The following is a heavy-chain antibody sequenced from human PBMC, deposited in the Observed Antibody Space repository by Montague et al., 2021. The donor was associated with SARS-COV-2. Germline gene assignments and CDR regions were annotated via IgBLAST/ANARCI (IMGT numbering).Heavy chain of an antibody. CDR1: GGSVSSSPYY. CDR3: ASSYYYGSGTYVYNYYMDV. J-gene: IGHJ6*03. Sequence: SETLSLTCTVSGGSVSSSPYYWGWIRQPPGRGLERVGSISYSGRTYFSPSLKSRLTISVDSSENQFSLRLSSVTAADTAVYYCASSYYYGSGTYVYNYYMDVWGKGTTVTVPS. CDR2: ISYSGRT. D-gene: IGHD3-10*01. V-gene: IGHV4-39*01.